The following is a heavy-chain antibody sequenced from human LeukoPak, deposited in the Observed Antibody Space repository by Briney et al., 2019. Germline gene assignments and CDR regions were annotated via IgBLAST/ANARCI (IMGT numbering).Heavy chain of an antibody. CDR1: GVSISNYY. CDR3: ARDFYGDDGHHPFDY. V-gene: IGHV4-4*07. Sequence: SETLSLTCSVSGVSISNYYWNWLRQPAGKGLEWIVRIYASGSTNYNPSLKSRVTISMDKSKNHFSLNLKSVTAADTAFYYCARDFYGDDGHHPFDYWGQGIQVTVSS. J-gene: IGHJ4*02. CDR2: IYASGST. D-gene: IGHD2/OR15-2a*01.